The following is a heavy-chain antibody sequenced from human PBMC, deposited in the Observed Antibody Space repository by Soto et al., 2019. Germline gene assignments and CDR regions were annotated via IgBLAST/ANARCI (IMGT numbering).Heavy chain of an antibody. D-gene: IGHD3-22*01. CDR1: GGTFSSYA. CDR3: AGGYYDSSGYFH. Sequence: SVKVSCKASGGTFSSYAISWVRQAPGQGLEWMGGIIPIFGTANYAQKFQGRVTITADESTSTAYMELSSLRSEDTAVYYCAGGYYDSSGYFHWGQGTLVTVSS. J-gene: IGHJ4*02. CDR2: IIPIFGTA. V-gene: IGHV1-69*13.